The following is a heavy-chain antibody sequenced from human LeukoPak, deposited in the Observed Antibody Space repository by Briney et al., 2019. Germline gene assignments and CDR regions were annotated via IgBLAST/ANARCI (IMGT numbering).Heavy chain of an antibody. CDR1: GYSFTSCW. V-gene: IGHV5-51*01. CDR3: ARQAWDYYDSSGYYPFDY. D-gene: IGHD3-22*01. Sequence: GESLKISCKGSGYSFTSCWIGWVRQMPGKGLEWMGIIYPGDSDTRYSPSFQGQVTISADKSISTAYLQWSSLKASDTAMYYCARQAWDYYDSSGYYPFDYWGQGTLVTVSS. J-gene: IGHJ4*02. CDR2: IYPGDSDT.